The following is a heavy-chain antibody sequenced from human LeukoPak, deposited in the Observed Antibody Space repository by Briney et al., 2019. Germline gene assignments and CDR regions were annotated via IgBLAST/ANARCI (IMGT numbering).Heavy chain of an antibody. D-gene: IGHD3-22*01. J-gene: IGHJ4*02. V-gene: IGHV5-51*01. CDR3: ARTAEASSGYSY. CDR2: YPGDSDT. Sequence: GESLKISCKGSGYSFTSYWIGWVRQMPGKGLEWMGIYPGDSDTRYSPSFQGQVTISADKSINTAYLQWSSLKASDTAMYYCARTAEASSGYSYWGQGTLVTVSS. CDR1: GYSFTSYW.